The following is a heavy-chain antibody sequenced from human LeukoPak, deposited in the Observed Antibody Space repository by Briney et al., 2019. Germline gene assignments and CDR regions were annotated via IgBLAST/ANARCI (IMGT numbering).Heavy chain of an antibody. J-gene: IGHJ4*02. D-gene: IGHD2/OR15-2a*01. CDR2: ISDSSSKI. Sequence: PGGSLRLSCAASGFAFSTYSMNWVRQAPGKGLEWVSSISDSSSKIYYAGSVKGRFTISRDNAKNSLYLQLNSLRAEDTAVYFCTRGEYGYYFEYWGQGTLVTVSS. CDR3: TRGEYGYYFEY. CDR1: GFAFSTYS. V-gene: IGHV3-21*01.